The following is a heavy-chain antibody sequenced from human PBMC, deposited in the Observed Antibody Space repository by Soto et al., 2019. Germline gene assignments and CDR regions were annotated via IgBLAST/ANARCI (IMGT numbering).Heavy chain of an antibody. V-gene: IGHV1-46*03. CDR2: INPSGGST. Sequence: ASVKVSCKASGYTFTSYYMHWVRQAPGQGLEWMGIINPSGGSTSYAQKFQGRVTMTRDTSTSTVYMELCSLRSEDTAVYYCASLDYYGSGSYHDAFDIWGQGTMVTVSS. CDR1: GYTFTSYY. J-gene: IGHJ3*02. CDR3: ASLDYYGSGSYHDAFDI. D-gene: IGHD3-10*01.